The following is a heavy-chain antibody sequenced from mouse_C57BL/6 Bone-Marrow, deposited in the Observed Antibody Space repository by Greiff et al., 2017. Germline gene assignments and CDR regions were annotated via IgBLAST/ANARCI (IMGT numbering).Heavy chain of an antibody. CDR1: GYTFTSSW. CDR2: INPSSGYT. CDR3: AKRGLVGGD. J-gene: IGHJ2*01. D-gene: IGHD2-10*02. Sequence: QVQLKESGAELAKPGASVKLSCKASGYTFTSSWMHWVKQRPGQGLEWIGYINPSSGYTKYNQKFKDKATLTAYKSSSTAYMQLSSLTYEDSAVYYCAKRGLVGGDWGQGTTLTVSS. V-gene: IGHV1-7*01.